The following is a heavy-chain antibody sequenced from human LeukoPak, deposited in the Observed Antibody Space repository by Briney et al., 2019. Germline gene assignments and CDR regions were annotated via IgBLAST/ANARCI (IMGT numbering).Heavy chain of an antibody. CDR2: ITGTGSTT. CDR3: ARQPNWNDLGRFDP. Sequence: GSLRLSCSASGFSFSTYAMSWVRQAPGKGLNGVSRITGTGSTTQHAESVKGRFTISRDNSRNTLYLQMNSLRVEDTAVYYCARQPNWNDLGRFDPWGQGTLVTVSS. D-gene: IGHD1-1*01. V-gene: IGHV3-23*01. CDR1: GFSFSTYA. J-gene: IGHJ5*02.